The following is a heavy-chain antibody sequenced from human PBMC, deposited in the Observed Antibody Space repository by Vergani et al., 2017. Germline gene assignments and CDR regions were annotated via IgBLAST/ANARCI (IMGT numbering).Heavy chain of an antibody. CDR2: INPSGGST. Sequence: QVQLVQSGAEVKKPGASVKVSCKASGYTFTSYYMHWVRQAPGQGLEWMGIINPSGGSTSYAQKFQGRVTMTRDTSTSTVYMELSSLRSEDTAVYYCARYRDLNWNPEGGYYYYGMDVWGQGTTVTVSS. J-gene: IGHJ6*02. CDR1: GYTFTSYY. CDR3: ARYRDLNWNPEGGYYYYGMDV. V-gene: IGHV1-46*01. D-gene: IGHD1-20*01.